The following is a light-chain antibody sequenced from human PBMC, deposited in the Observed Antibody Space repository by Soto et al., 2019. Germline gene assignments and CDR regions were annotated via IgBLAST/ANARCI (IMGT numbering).Light chain of an antibody. CDR2: GAS. J-gene: IGKJ1*01. CDR3: QQYGSSPWT. CDR1: QSVSSTY. V-gene: IGKV3-20*01. Sequence: EIVLTQSPGTLSLSPGERVTLSCRASQSVSSTYLAWYQQKPGQAPRLLIYGASSRATGIPDRFSGSGSGTDFTLTINRLEPEDFAVYYCQQYGSSPWTFGHGTKVEIK.